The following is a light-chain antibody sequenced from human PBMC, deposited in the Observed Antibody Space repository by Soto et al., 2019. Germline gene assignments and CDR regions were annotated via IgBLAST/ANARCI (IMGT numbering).Light chain of an antibody. J-gene: IGKJ1*01. CDR3: QQYKSFRT. CDR1: QSITSW. CDR2: KAS. Sequence: DIQMTQSPSTLSASVGDRVTITCRASQSITSWLAWYQQKPGKAPKLLIYKASSLESGVASRFSGSGSGTEFTLTISSLQPDDFGTYFCQQYKSFRTFGQGTTVEIK. V-gene: IGKV1-5*03.